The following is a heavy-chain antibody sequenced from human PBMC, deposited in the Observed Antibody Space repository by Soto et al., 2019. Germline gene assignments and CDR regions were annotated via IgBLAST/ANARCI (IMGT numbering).Heavy chain of an antibody. CDR1: GGSVSSGIYY. CDR3: ARMRQGDYRFDY. Sequence: SETLSLTCTVSGGSVSSGIYYWSWIRQPPGKGLEWIGYIYYSGSTNYNPSLKSRVTISVDTSKNQFSLKLSSVTAADTAVYYCARMRQGDYRFDYRGQGTLVTVSS. D-gene: IGHD4-17*01. CDR2: IYYSGST. J-gene: IGHJ4*02. V-gene: IGHV4-61*01.